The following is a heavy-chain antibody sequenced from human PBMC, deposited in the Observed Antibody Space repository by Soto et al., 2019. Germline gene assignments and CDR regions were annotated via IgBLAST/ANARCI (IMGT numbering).Heavy chain of an antibody. CDR2: IYDSESA. J-gene: IGHJ4*02. V-gene: IGHV4-31*03. Sequence: ALSLTCNFSGECIRSGGYYWSWIRHHPGKGLEWIGYIYDSESAYYSPSLKSRVTISMENSKNQFAMRLSYVNGVYTAVYYYARASSSLSAXDYWGQG. CDR1: GECIRSGGYY. CDR3: ARASSSLSAXDY. D-gene: IGHD6-6*01.